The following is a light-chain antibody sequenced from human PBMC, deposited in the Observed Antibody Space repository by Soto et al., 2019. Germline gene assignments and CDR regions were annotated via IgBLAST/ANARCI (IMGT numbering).Light chain of an antibody. CDR1: QSVSSSY. V-gene: IGKV3-20*01. CDR3: QQYNNWPRT. J-gene: IGKJ1*01. Sequence: EIVLTQSPGTLSLSPGERAPLSCRASQSVSSSYLAWYHQKPGQDPRLLIFGASSRATGISDRFSGSGSGTDFNLTISSLEPEDFAVYDCQQYNNWPRTFGHGTKVDIK. CDR2: GAS.